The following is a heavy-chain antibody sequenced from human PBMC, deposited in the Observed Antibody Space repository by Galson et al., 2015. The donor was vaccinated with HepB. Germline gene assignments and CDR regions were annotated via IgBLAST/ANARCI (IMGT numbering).Heavy chain of an antibody. J-gene: IGHJ6*02. V-gene: IGHV6-1*01. CDR3: AYGSDV. Sequence: CAISGDSVASNSAVWNWIRQSPSRGLEWLGRTYFRSQWHNDYGISVKSRISINADTSQNQFSLHLSSVTPEDTAVYYCAYGSDVWGQGTTVIVSS. CDR2: TYFRSQWHN. CDR1: GDSVASNSAV.